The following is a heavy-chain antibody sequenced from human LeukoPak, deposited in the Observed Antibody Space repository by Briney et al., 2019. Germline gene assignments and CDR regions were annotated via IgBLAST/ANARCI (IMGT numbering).Heavy chain of an antibody. Sequence: PGGSLRLSCAASGFTFSIFGMHWVRQAPGKGLEWVAIISSDGANKDHADSVKGRFTISRDNSKNTLYLQMRSLRAEDTAVYYCATYSYNNAREFQYWGQGTLVTVSS. CDR3: ATYSYNNAREFQY. D-gene: IGHD3-10*01. CDR2: ISSDGANK. CDR1: GFTFSIFG. V-gene: IGHV3-30*03. J-gene: IGHJ1*01.